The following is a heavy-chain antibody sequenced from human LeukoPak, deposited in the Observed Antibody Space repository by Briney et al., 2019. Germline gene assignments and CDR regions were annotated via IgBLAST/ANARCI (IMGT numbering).Heavy chain of an antibody. V-gene: IGHV3-7*03. J-gene: IGHJ3*02. CDR1: GFTFRHYA. D-gene: IGHD3-9*01. Sequence: GGSLRLSCEASGFTFRHYAMNWVRQAPGKGLEWIGNIKQDGSDTNYVDSVKGRFTISRDNAKRLLFLQMNSLRAEDTAVYYCARDLPDVLTGYSDNAFDIWGQGTMVTVSS. CDR3: ARDLPDVLTGYSDNAFDI. CDR2: IKQDGSDT.